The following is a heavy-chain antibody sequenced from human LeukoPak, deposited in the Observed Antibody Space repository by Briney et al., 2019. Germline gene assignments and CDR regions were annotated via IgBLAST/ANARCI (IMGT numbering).Heavy chain of an antibody. J-gene: IGHJ6*02. CDR2: IIPIFGTA. CDR3: ARELQYSSSWYNYYYGMDV. V-gene: IGHV1-69*13. D-gene: IGHD6-13*01. Sequence: WASVNVSCKASGGTFSSYAISWVRQAPGQGLEWMGGIIPIFGTANYAQKFQGRVTITADESTSTAYMELSSLRSEDTAVYYCARELQYSSSWYNYYYGMDVWGQGTTVTVSS. CDR1: GGTFSSYA.